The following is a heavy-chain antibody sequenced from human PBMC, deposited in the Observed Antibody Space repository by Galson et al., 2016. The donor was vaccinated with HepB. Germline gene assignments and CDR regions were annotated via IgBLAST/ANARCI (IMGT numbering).Heavy chain of an antibody. J-gene: IGHJ4*02. D-gene: IGHD3-22*01. V-gene: IGHV5-51*01. CDR1: GYSFGSYA. CDR3: ARLVSSRSPYDS. Sequence: QSGAEVKKPGESLKISCKGSGYSFGSYAIVWVRQTPDKGLEWMGLFYPGDSEIRYSPSFQGQVTFSADKSINTAYMQWSSLKASDTAIYYCARLVSSRSPYDSWGQGTLVTVSS. CDR2: FYPGDSEI.